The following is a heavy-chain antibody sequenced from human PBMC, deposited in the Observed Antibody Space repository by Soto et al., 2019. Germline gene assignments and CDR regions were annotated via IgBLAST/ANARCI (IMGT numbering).Heavy chain of an antibody. CDR1: GSTFSSYA. CDR2: ISYDGSNK. CDR3: ARPQLWSGSDFGY. D-gene: IGHD1-26*01. V-gene: IGHV3-30-3*01. J-gene: IGHJ4*02. Sequence: GGSLRLSCAASGSTFSSYAMHWVRQAPGKGLEWVAVISYDGSNKYYADSVKGRFTISRDNSKNTLYLQMNSLRAEDTAVYYCARPQLWSGSDFGYWGQGTLVTVSS.